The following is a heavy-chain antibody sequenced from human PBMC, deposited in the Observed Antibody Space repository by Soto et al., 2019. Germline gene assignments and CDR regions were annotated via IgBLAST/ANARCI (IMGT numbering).Heavy chain of an antibody. D-gene: IGHD1-1*01. V-gene: IGHV3-23*01. J-gene: IGHJ2*01. CDR1: GFTFSAYA. CDR3: AKFEGHPLEYWYLDF. Sequence: EVQLLESGGGLVQPGGSLRLSCAASGFTFSAYAMGWVRQAPGKGLEWVSTIHGGGGATHYADSVKGRFTISRXXXKXXXXXQMNSLRAEDTAVYYCAKFEGHPLEYWYLDFWGRGTLVTVSS. CDR2: IHGGGGAT.